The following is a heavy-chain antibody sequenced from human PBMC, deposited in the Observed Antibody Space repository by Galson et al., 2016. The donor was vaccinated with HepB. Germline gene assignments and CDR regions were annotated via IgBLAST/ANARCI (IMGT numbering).Heavy chain of an antibody. J-gene: IGHJ3*02. Sequence: SLRLSCAASGFTFSNFAMHWVRQAPGKGLEWVAVISTDGSYQYYANSVRGRFTISRDNSKNTLYLQMYSLRAEDTAVYYCAREGRGQLSNDAFDIWGQGTMVTVTS. D-gene: IGHD6-13*01. CDR3: AREGRGQLSNDAFDI. V-gene: IGHV3-30*03. CDR2: ISTDGSYQ. CDR1: GFTFSNFA.